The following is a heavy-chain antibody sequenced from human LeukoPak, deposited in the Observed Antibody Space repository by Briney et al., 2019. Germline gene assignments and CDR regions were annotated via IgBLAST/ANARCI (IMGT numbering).Heavy chain of an antibody. CDR3: ARDGTTARFDY. J-gene: IGHJ4*02. V-gene: IGHV4-31*03. D-gene: IGHD1-7*01. CDR2: IYYSGST. CDR1: GGSINNGGFY. Sequence: PSQTLSLTCTVSGGSINNGGFYWTWIRQHPGKGLEWIGYIYYSGSTYYNPSLKSRVTISIDTSKNQFSLKLSSVTAADTAVYYCARDGTTARFDYWGQGTLVTVSS.